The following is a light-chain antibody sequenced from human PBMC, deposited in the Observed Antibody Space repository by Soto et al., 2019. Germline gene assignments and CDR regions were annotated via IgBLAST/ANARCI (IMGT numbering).Light chain of an antibody. V-gene: IGKV3-20*01. Sequence: EIVLTQSPGTLSLSPGERATLSCRASQSVSGSSLAWYQQKSGQAPRLLIYAASSRATGVPDRFSGSGSGTDFSLTISRLEPDDFAVYYCQQYGSSPPYTFGQGTNLEI. CDR2: AAS. CDR3: QQYGSSPPYT. CDR1: QSVSGSS. J-gene: IGKJ2*01.